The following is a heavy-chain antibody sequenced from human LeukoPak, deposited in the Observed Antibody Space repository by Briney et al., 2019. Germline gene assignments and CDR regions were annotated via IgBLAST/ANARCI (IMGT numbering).Heavy chain of an antibody. Sequence: GGSLRLSCAVSGFTFSSYAMSWVRQAPGKGLEWISYISISGATMLYADSVKGRFTISRDNSRTSLYLQMSSLRAEDTAVYYCARGGSSGYHYNGFDIWGQGTVVTVSS. CDR1: GFTFSSYA. V-gene: IGHV3-48*04. J-gene: IGHJ3*02. D-gene: IGHD3-22*01. CDR2: ISISGATM. CDR3: ARGGSSGYHYNGFDI.